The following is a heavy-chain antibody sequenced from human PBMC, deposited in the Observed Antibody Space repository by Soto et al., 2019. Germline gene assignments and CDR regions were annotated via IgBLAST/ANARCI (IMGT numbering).Heavy chain of an antibody. CDR2: IYYSGST. D-gene: IGHD1-1*01. J-gene: IGHJ4*02. V-gene: IGHV4-39*01. CDR3: ARLERRGDYFDY. CDR1: AGSIRRSIYY. Sequence: QLQPQESGPGLVKPSETLSLTCTVSAGSIRRSIYYWGWIRQPPGKGLQWIGSIYYSGSTYYNPSLKSRVTISVDTSKNQSALKLSSVTAADTAVYYCARLERRGDYFDYWGQGTLVTVSS.